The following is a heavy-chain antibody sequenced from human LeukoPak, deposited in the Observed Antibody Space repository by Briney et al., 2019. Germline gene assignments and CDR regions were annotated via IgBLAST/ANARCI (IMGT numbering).Heavy chain of an antibody. CDR1: GFTFSSYA. J-gene: IGHJ1*01. V-gene: IGHV3-23*01. CDR3: AKEGGGQWLVPPLDFQH. Sequence: PGGPLRLSCAASGFTFSSYAMSWVRHAPGKGLEWVSAISGSGGSTYYPASVKGRFTIPRDNSKNTLYLQMTSVRADDTAVYYCAKEGGGQWLVPPLDFQHRGQGTLVTVSS. D-gene: IGHD6-19*01. CDR2: ISGSGGST.